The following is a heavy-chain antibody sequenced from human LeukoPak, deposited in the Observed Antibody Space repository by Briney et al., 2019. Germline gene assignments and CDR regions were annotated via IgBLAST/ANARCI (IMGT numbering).Heavy chain of an antibody. V-gene: IGHV4-61*02. D-gene: IGHD3-22*01. CDR3: ARVTTGGYYNC. CDR2: IYTSGST. J-gene: IGHJ4*02. CDR1: GGSISSGSYY. Sequence: SETLSLTCTVSGGSISSGSYYWSWIRQPAGKGLEWIGRIYTSGSTNYNPSLKSRVTISVDTSKNQFSLKLSSVTAADSAVYYCARVTTGGYYNCWGQGTLVTVSS.